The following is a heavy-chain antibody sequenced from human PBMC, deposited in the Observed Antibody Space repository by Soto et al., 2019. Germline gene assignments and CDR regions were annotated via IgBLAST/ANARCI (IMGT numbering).Heavy chain of an antibody. Sequence: EVQLLESGGGLVQPGGSLRLSCAASGFTFSSYAMSWVRQAPGKGLEWVSAISGSGGSTYYEDSVKGRFTISRDNSKNTLYLQMNSLRAEDTAVYYCAKALPPWEYGDYGPDYWGQGTLVTVSS. V-gene: IGHV3-23*01. D-gene: IGHD4-17*01. CDR2: ISGSGGST. CDR3: AKALPPWEYGDYGPDY. CDR1: GFTFSSYA. J-gene: IGHJ4*02.